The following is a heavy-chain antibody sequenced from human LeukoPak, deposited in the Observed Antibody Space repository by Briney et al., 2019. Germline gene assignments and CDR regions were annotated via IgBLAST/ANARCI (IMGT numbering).Heavy chain of an antibody. CDR2: IYYSGST. CDR1: GGSISDYY. CDR3: ARDVKYCSGGSCPPGYFDY. J-gene: IGHJ4*02. V-gene: IGHV4-59*12. D-gene: IGHD2-15*01. Sequence: PSETLSLTCTVSGGSISDYYWSWIRQPPGKGLEWIGYIYYSGSTDYNPSLKSRVTISVDTSKNQFSLKLSSVTAADTAVYYCARDVKYCSGGSCPPGYFDYWGQGTLVTVSS.